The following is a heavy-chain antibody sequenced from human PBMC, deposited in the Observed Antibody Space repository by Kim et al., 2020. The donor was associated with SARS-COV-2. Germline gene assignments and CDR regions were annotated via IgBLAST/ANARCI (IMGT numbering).Heavy chain of an antibody. CDR1: GGSISSSSYY. CDR2: IYYSGST. D-gene: IGHD7-27*01. V-gene: IGHV4-39*01. Sequence: SETLSLTCTVSGGSISSSSYYWGWIRQPPGKGLEWIGSIYYSGSTYYNPSLKSRVTISVDTSKNQFSLKLSSVTAADTAVYYCARHEATGDLHGGSWGQGTLVTVSS. CDR3: ARHEATGDLHGGS. J-gene: IGHJ4*02.